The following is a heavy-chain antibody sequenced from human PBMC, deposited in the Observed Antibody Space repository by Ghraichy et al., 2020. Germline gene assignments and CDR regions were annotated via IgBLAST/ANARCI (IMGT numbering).Heavy chain of an antibody. CDR2: ISSSSSYI. J-gene: IGHJ4*02. D-gene: IGHD4-17*01. CDR3: ATSTGLHGDYAQDY. Sequence: LSLTCAASGFTFSSYSMNWVRQAPGKGLEWVSSISSSSSYIYYADSMKGRFTISRDNAKNSLYLQMNSLRAEDTAVYYCATSTGLHGDYAQDYWGQVTLVTVSS. CDR1: GFTFSSYS. V-gene: IGHV3-21*01.